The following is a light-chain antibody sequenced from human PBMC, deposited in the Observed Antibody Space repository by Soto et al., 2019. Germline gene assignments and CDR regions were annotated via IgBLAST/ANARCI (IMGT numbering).Light chain of an antibody. CDR3: QQYGDSPT. V-gene: IGKV3-20*01. Sequence: IVLTQSPGTLSLSPGERATLSCRASQSVRSSYLAWYQQKPGQAPRLLIYGASSRATGIPDRFSGRGSVTDFTLTINRLEPEDLAVYYCQQYGDSPTFGGGTKVEIK. CDR2: GAS. CDR1: QSVRSSY. J-gene: IGKJ4*01.